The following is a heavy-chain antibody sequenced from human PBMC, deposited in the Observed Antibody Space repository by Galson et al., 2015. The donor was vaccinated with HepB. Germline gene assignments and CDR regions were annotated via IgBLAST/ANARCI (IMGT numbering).Heavy chain of an antibody. D-gene: IGHD3-22*01. Sequence: LRLSCAASGFTFSSYGMHWVRQAPGKGLEWVAVIWYDGSNKYYADSVKGRFTISRDNSKNTLYLQMNSLRAEDTAVYYCARDPDYYDSSGIDYWGQGTLVTVSS. J-gene: IGHJ4*02. CDR2: IWYDGSNK. V-gene: IGHV3-33*01. CDR3: ARDPDYYDSSGIDY. CDR1: GFTFSSYG.